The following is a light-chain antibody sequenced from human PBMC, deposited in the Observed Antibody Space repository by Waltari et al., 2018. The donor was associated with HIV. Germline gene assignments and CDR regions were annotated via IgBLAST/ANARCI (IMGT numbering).Light chain of an antibody. J-gene: IGKJ1*01. Sequence: ETVMTQSPATLSVFPGEKATLSCRASESFSTNLAWYQEKTGQAPRLLSYDASARATGVPARFRGSGSGTEFTLTISSLQSEDFAVYHCQQYYSWPLTFGQGTRVDI. V-gene: IGKV3-15*01. CDR3: QQYYSWPLT. CDR2: DAS. CDR1: ESFSTN.